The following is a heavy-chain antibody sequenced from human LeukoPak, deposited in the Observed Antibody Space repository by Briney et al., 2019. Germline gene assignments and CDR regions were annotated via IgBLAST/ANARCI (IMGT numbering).Heavy chain of an antibody. CDR3: ARTGTPGGLDY. CDR2: IYYSGST. Sequence: SETLSLTRIVSGGSISSGDYYWSWIRQPPGRGLEWIGYIYYSGSTYYNPSLKSRVTISVDTSKNQFSLKLSSVTAADTAVYYCARTGTPGGLDYWGQGTLVTVSS. J-gene: IGHJ4*02. V-gene: IGHV4-30-4*01. CDR1: GGSISSGDYY. D-gene: IGHD1-1*01.